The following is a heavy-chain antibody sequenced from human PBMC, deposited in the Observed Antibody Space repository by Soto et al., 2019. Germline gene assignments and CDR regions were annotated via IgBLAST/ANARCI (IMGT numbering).Heavy chain of an antibody. CDR3: ARAEYRSYNYYYYMDV. CDR1: GGTFSSYT. J-gene: IGHJ6*03. D-gene: IGHD6-6*01. V-gene: IGHV1-69*02. Sequence: QVQLVQSGAEVKKPGSSVKVSCKASGGTFSSYTISWVRQAPGQGLEWMGRIIPILGIANYTQKFPGRVTITADKSTSTAYMALSSLRSEDTAVYYCARAEYRSYNYYYYMDVRGKGTTVTVSS. CDR2: IIPILGIA.